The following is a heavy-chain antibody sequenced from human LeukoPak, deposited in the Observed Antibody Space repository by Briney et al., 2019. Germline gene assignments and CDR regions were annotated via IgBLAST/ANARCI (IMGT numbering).Heavy chain of an antibody. CDR1: GFTFSDHY. V-gene: IGHV3-23*01. J-gene: IGHJ4*02. CDR3: AKHPYNDFWSGYYKGFDY. CDR2: FSGAGDYT. Sequence: PGGSLRLSCAASGFTFSDHYMDWVRQAPGKGLEWVSSFSGAGDYTHSADSVKGRFIIPRDNSKNTLYLQMNSLRVEDTAVYYCAKHPYNDFWSGYYKGFDYWGQGTLVTVSS. D-gene: IGHD3-3*01.